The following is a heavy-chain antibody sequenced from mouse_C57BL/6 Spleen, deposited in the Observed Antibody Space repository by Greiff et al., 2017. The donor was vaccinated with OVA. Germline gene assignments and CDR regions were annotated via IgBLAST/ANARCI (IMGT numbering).Heavy chain of an antibody. CDR3: ARGDYYGSSYDYYAMDY. J-gene: IGHJ4*01. CDR1: GYTFTSYW. D-gene: IGHD1-1*01. Sequence: VQLQQPGAELVKPGASVKLSCKASGYTFTSYWMQWVKQRPGQGLEWIGEIDPSDSYTNYNQKFKGKATLTVDTSSSTAYMQLSSLTSEDSAVYYCARGDYYGSSYDYYAMDYWGQGTSVTVSS. V-gene: IGHV1-50*01. CDR2: IDPSDSYT.